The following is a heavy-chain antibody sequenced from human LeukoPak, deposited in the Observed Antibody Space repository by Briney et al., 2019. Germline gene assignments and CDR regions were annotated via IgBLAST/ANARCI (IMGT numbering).Heavy chain of an antibody. Sequence: SETLSLTCTVSGGSTGSYHWNWIRPPSREELEWIGIVFNNGGTKHNPSLKSRVAISVDPSKNQFALKLTSVTAADTAVYYCVASYGGYVLDYWGQGALVIVSS. V-gene: IGHV4-59*01. CDR1: GGSTGSYH. CDR2: VFNNGGT. CDR3: VASYGGYVLDY. D-gene: IGHD5-12*01. J-gene: IGHJ4*02.